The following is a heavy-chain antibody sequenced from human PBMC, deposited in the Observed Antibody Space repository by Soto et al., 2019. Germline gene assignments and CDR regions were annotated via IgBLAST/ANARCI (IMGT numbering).Heavy chain of an antibody. CDR1: GGSISSYY. J-gene: IGHJ4*02. D-gene: IGHD4-17*01. V-gene: IGHV4-59*01. CDR3: ASSTTVTAYFDY. Sequence: SETLSLTCTVSGGSISSYYWSWIRQPPGKGLEWIGYIYYSGSTNYNPSLKSRVTISVDTSKNQFSLKLSSVTAADTAVYYCASSTTVTAYFDYWGQGTLVTVSS. CDR2: IYYSGST.